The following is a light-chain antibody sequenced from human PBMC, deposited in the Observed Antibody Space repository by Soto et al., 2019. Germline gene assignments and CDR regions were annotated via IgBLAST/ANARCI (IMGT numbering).Light chain of an antibody. J-gene: IGLJ1*01. CDR2: DDT. Sequence: QSVLTQPASVSGSPGQSITISCTGTSSDVGGYSYVSWYQHHPGKAPKLIIYDDTNRPSGVSNPFSGSKSGNTASLTISGLQPEDEADYYCSSYTTSNTRQIVFGTGTKVTVL. CDR1: SSDVGGYSY. CDR3: SSYTTSNTRQIV. V-gene: IGLV2-14*03.